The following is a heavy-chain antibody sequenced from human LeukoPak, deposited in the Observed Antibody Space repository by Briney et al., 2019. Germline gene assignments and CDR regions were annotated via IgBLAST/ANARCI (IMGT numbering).Heavy chain of an antibody. J-gene: IGHJ5*02. CDR1: GGSISSSSYY. V-gene: IGHV4-39*01. D-gene: IGHD3-22*01. CDR2: IYYSGSV. Sequence: SETLSLTCTVSGGSISSSSYYWGWIRQPPGKGLEWIASIYYSGSVHYNPSLKSRVTMSVDTSKNQFSLNLRSVTAADTAVYYCARRMIGIRFHRWGKGTLVTVSS. CDR3: ARRMIGIRFHR.